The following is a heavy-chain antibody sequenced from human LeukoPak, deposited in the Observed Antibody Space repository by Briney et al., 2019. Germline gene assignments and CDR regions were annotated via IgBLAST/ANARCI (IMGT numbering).Heavy chain of an antibody. Sequence: SVKVTCKASGGTFSSYAISWVRQAPGQGLEWMGGVIPIFGTANYAQKFQGRVTITADESTSTAYMELSSLRSEDTAVYYCARDHYGDYRFDAVDIWGQGTMVTVSS. J-gene: IGHJ3*02. V-gene: IGHV1-69*01. CDR1: GGTFSSYA. CDR3: ARDHYGDYRFDAVDI. D-gene: IGHD4-17*01. CDR2: VIPIFGTA.